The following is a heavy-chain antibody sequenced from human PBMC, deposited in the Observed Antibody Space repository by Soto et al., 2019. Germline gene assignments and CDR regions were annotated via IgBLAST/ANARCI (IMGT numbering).Heavy chain of an antibody. Sequence: QVQLVQSGAEVKKPGASVRVSCKASGYTFTSFGFSWVRQAPGQGLEWMGWISTYNRNTHYAQKVQGRVTSTADTSTSTAHMYLRSLRADDTAVLSCARDSSSCVWVCSNFIAMHVWGPGTTVTFAS. CDR3: ARDSSSCVWVCSNFIAMHV. CDR1: GYTFTSFG. V-gene: IGHV1-18*01. J-gene: IGHJ6*02. CDR2: ISTYNRNT. D-gene: IGHD6-6*01.